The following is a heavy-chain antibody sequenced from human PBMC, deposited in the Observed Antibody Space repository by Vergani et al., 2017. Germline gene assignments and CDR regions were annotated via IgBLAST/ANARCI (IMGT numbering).Heavy chain of an antibody. V-gene: IGHV3-21*01. D-gene: IGHD3-22*01. J-gene: IGHJ4*02. CDR2: ISSSSSYI. Sequence: EVQLVESGGGLVKPGGSLRLSCAASGFTFSSYSMNWVRQAPGKGLEWVSSISSSSSYIYYADSVKGRFTISRDNAKNSLYLQMNSLRAEDTAVYYCARDLFYYDSSGYYSGFFDYWGQGTPVTVSS. CDR3: ARDLFYYDSSGYYSGFFDY. CDR1: GFTFSSYS.